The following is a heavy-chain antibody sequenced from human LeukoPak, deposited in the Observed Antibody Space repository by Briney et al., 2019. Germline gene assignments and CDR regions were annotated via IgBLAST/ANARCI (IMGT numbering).Heavy chain of an antibody. CDR3: ARDWTTYALGHDY. CDR1: GFTFSSYS. Sequence: GGSLRLSCAASGFTFSSYSMTWVRQAPGKGLEWVANIKQDGSEKYYVDSVKGRFTISRDNAKNSLYLQMNSLRAEDTAVYYCARDWTTYALGHDYWGQGTLVTASS. D-gene: IGHD1-1*01. CDR2: IKQDGSEK. J-gene: IGHJ4*02. V-gene: IGHV3-7*01.